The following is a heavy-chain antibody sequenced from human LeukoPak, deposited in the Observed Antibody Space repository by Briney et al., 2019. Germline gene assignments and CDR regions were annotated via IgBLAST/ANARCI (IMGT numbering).Heavy chain of an antibody. CDR2: IYYSGST. D-gene: IGHD2-2*01. V-gene: IGHV4-31*03. J-gene: IGHJ4*02. CDR3: ARGQSTSPFDY. CDR1: GGSISSGGYY. Sequence: SETLSLTCTVSGGSISSGGYYWSWIRQHPGKGLEWTGYIYYSGSTYYNPSLKSRVTISVDTSKNQFSLKLSSVTAADTAVYYCARGQSTSPFDYWGQGTLVTVSS.